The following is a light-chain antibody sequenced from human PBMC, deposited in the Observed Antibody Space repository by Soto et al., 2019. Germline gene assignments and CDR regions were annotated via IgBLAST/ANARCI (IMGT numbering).Light chain of an antibody. CDR1: QSMTTK. CDR3: QQYNNWPRGT. Sequence: EIVMTQSPATLSLSPGEGVTLSCRASQSMTTKLAWYQQKPGKAPRLLIHGAFTRATGVPARFSGSGSGTDFTLTISSLQSEDFALYFCQQYNNWPRGTFVQGTKV. CDR2: GAF. J-gene: IGKJ1*01. V-gene: IGKV3-15*01.